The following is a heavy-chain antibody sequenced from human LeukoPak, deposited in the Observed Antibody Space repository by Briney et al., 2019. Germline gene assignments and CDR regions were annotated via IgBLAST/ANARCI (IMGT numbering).Heavy chain of an antibody. J-gene: IGHJ4*02. Sequence: ASVKVSCKASGGTFSSYAISWVRQAPGQGLEWMGIINPYGGDTNYAQKFQGRVTMTRDTSTNTVYMELSSLRSADTAVYYCARDQSRLYCAGSTCPPGYWGQGTLVTVSS. CDR3: ARDQSRLYCAGSTCPPGY. D-gene: IGHD2-21*01. CDR2: INPYGGDT. CDR1: GGTFSSYA. V-gene: IGHV1-46*01.